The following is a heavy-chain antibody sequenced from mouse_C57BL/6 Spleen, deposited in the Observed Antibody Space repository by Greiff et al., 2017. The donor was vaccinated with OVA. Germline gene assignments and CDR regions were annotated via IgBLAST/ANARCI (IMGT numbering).Heavy chain of an antibody. CDR2: SRNKANDYTT. D-gene: IGHD1-1*01. CDR3: ARAADYYGSSYGYFDV. V-gene: IGHV7-1*01. J-gene: IGHJ1*03. Sequence: EVQRVESGGGLVQSGRSLRLSCATSGFTFSDFYMEWVRQAPGKGLEWIAASRNKANDYTTEYSASVKGRFIVSRDTSQSILYLQMNALRAEDTAIYYCARAADYYGSSYGYFDVWGTGTTVTVSS. CDR1: GFTFSDFY.